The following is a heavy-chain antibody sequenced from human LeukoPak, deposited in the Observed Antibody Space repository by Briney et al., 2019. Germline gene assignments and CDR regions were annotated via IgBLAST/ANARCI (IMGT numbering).Heavy chain of an antibody. CDR2: IIPIFGTA. D-gene: IGHD1-26*01. CDR3: ARGERYSGTMYYYYYMDV. CDR1: GGTFSSYA. J-gene: IGHJ6*03. Sequence: SVKVSCEASGGTFSSYAISWVRQAPGQGLEWMGGIIPIFGTANYAQKFQGRVTITADESTSTAYMELSSLRSEDTAVYYCARGERYSGTMYYYYYMDVWGKGTTVTISS. V-gene: IGHV1-69*13.